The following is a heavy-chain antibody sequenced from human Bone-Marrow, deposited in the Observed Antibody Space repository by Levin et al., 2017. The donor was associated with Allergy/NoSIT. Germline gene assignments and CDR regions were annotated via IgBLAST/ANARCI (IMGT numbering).Heavy chain of an antibody. Sequence: GESLKISCQASGYTFTGYYMHWVRQAPGQGLEWMGWINPNSGGTNYAQKFQGRVTMTRDTSISTAYMELSRLRSDDTAVYYCARVGRLGELSLRGRYYGMDVWGQGTTVTVSS. V-gene: IGHV1-2*02. J-gene: IGHJ6*02. D-gene: IGHD3-16*01. CDR3: ARVGRLGELSLRGRYYGMDV. CDR1: GYTFTGYY. CDR2: INPNSGGT.